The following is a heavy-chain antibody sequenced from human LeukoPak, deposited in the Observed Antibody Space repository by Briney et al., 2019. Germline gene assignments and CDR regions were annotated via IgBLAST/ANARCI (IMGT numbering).Heavy chain of an antibody. Sequence: SETLSLTCAVSGGSISSSNRWSWVRQPPGKGLEWIGEINHSGSTNYNPSLKSRVTISVDTSKNQFSLKLSSVTAADTAVYYCARDNPYYYDTSIVWGQGTLVTVSS. CDR1: GGSISSSNR. J-gene: IGHJ4*02. D-gene: IGHD3-22*01. CDR2: INHSGST. V-gene: IGHV4-4*02. CDR3: ARDNPYYYDTSIV.